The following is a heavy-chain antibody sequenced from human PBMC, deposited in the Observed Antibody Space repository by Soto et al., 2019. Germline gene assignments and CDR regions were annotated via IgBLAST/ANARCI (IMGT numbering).Heavy chain of an antibody. CDR1: GFTFSSYA. CDR3: AKDLRGGSYYYYYGMDV. J-gene: IGHJ6*02. D-gene: IGHD3-16*01. CDR2: ISGSGGST. V-gene: IGHV3-23*01. Sequence: EVQLLESGGGLVQPGGSLRLSCAASGFTFSSYAMSWVRQAPGKGLEWVSAISGSGGSTYYADSVKGRFTISRDNSKNTLYLQMNSLRDEDTAVYYCAKDLRGGSYYYYYGMDVWGQGTTVTVSS.